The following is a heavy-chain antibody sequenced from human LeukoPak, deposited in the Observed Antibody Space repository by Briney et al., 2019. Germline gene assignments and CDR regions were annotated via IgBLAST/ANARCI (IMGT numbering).Heavy chain of an antibody. CDR1: GFTFSSYA. V-gene: IGHV3-30-3*01. D-gene: IGHD6-19*01. J-gene: IGHJ4*01. CDR3: ALEPIAVPGTCCDY. Sequence: HAGGSLRLSCAASGFTFSSYAMHWVRQAPGKGLEWVAVISYDGSNKYYADSVKGRFTISRDNSKNTLYLQMDSLRAEDTAVYYRALEPIAVPGTCCDYSAHGTLATVYS. CDR2: ISYDGSNK.